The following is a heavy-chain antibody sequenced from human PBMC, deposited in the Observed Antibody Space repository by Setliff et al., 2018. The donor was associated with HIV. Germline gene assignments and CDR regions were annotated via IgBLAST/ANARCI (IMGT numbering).Heavy chain of an antibody. J-gene: IGHJ4*02. CDR1: GGSISSYY. CDR2: IYTSGST. D-gene: IGHD2-2*01. CDR3: AIDMVGGWLRPMPDF. V-gene: IGHV4-4*07. Sequence: SETLSLTCTVSGGSISSYYWSWIRQPAGKGLEWIGRIYTSGSTNYNPSLKSRVTISVDTSKNQFSLQLSCVTAADTAVYYCAIDMVGGWLRPMPDFWGQGALVTVS.